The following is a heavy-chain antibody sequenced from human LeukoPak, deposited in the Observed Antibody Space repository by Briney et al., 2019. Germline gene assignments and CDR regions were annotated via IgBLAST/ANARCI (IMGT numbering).Heavy chain of an antibody. Sequence: SETLSLTCTVSGGSISSYYWSWIRQPPGKGLEWIGYIYYSGSTNYNPSLKSRVTISVDTSKNQFSLKLSSVTAADTAVYYCARETGGYFDYWGQGTLVTVSS. CDR2: IYYSGST. D-gene: IGHD1-26*01. CDR3: ARETGGYFDY. CDR1: GGSISSYY. V-gene: IGHV4-59*01. J-gene: IGHJ4*02.